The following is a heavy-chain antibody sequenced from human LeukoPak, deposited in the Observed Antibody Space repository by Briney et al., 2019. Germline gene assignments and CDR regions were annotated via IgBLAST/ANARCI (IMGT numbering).Heavy chain of an antibody. CDR1: GFTFSSYS. D-gene: IGHD3-10*01. V-gene: IGHV3-21*01. CDR2: ISSSSSYI. CDR3: ARVRRVRYYHYTMDV. Sequence: PGGSLRLSCAASGFTFSSYSMNWVRQAPGKGLEWVSSISSSSSYIYYADSVKGRFTISRDNAKNTLYLQVNSLRGEDTAVYYCARVRRVRYYHYTMDVWGQGTTVTVSS. J-gene: IGHJ6*02.